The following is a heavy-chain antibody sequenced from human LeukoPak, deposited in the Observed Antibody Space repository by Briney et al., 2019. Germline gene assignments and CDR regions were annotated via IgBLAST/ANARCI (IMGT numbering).Heavy chain of an antibody. CDR1: GYTFTSYA. Sequence: ASVKVSCKASGYTFTSYAMNWVRQAPGQGLEWMGWINTNTGNPTYAQGFTGRFVFSLDTSVSTAYLQISSLKAEDTAVYYCAREKWQQLAQDDAFDIWGQGTMVTVSS. D-gene: IGHD6-13*01. CDR2: INTNTGNP. CDR3: AREKWQQLAQDDAFDI. V-gene: IGHV7-4-1*02. J-gene: IGHJ3*02.